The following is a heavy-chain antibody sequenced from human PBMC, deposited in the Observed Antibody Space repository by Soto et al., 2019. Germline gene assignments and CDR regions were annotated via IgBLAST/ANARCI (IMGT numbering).Heavy chain of an antibody. J-gene: IGHJ4*02. Sequence: QVQLQESGPGLVKPSQTLSLTCTVSGGSISDGAYYWSWIRQPPGKGLEWIGHIYDSGNTYNNPSLTSRLTTSVDTSKNHFSLTLNSVTAADTAVYSCASGLSGDKVDQWGQGTLVTVSS. CDR3: ASGLSGDKVDQ. V-gene: IGHV4-30-4*01. CDR1: GGSISDGAYY. D-gene: IGHD2-21*01. CDR2: IYDSGNT.